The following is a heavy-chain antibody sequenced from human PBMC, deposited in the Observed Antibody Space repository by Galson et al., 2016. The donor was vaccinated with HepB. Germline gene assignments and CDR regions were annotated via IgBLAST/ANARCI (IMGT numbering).Heavy chain of an antibody. CDR2: ISGDGTNK. CDR1: GFSFGSYA. D-gene: IGHD6-19*01. J-gene: IGHJ3*02. V-gene: IGHV3-30*18. CDR3: AKKGYSSGKFDAFDI. Sequence: SLRLSCAASGFSFGSYAMHWVRQTPAKGLVWVAVISGDGTNKYYADSVKGRFTISRDNSKSTLYLQMSSLRADDTAVYSCAKKGYSSGKFDAFDIWGQGTVVTVSS.